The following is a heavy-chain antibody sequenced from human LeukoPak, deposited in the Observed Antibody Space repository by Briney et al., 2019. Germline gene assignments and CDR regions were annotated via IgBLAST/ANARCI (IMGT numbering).Heavy chain of an antibody. CDR2: IYYSGST. CDR3: ARDRFSYSSSSGVSKGLDY. J-gene: IGHJ4*02. D-gene: IGHD6-6*01. CDR1: RGSVSSGTYY. V-gene: IGHV4-31*03. Sequence: SETLSLTCTVSRGSVSSGTYYWSWIRQHPGKGLEWIGYIYYSGSTYYNPSLKSRVTISVDASKNQFSLKLSSVTAADTAVYYCARDRFSYSSSSGVSKGLDYWGQGTLVTVSS.